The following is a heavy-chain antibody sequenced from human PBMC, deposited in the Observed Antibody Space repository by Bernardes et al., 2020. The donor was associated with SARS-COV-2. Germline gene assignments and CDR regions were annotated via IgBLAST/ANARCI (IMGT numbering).Heavy chain of an antibody. Sequence: GGSLRFSCAASGFTFSSYCMNWVRQVPGKGLEWVSSISAGGKATYSADSVKGRFTISRDNSQNTVYLQMNSLRAEDTAKYFCAKDKVSYSSDEFDIWGQGTMVTVSS. J-gene: IGHJ3*02. CDR2: ISAGGKAT. D-gene: IGHD3-10*01. CDR1: GFTFSSYC. V-gene: IGHV3-23*01. CDR3: AKDKVSYSSDEFDI.